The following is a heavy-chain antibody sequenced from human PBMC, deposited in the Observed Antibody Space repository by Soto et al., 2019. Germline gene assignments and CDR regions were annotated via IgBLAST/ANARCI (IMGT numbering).Heavy chain of an antibody. CDR3: ARSPTLGLYYFDY. Sequence: SVKVSCKASGGTFSSYAISWVRQAPGQGLEWMGGIIPIFGTENYAQKFQGRVTITADESTSTAYMELSSLRSEDTAVYYCARSPTLGLYYFDYWGQGTLVTVSS. D-gene: IGHD7-27*01. CDR2: IIPIFGTE. V-gene: IGHV1-69*13. J-gene: IGHJ4*02. CDR1: GGTFSSYA.